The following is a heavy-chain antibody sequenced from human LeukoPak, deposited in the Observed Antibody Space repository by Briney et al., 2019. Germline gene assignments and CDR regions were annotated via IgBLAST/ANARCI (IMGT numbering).Heavy chain of an antibody. V-gene: IGHV3-11*04. CDR2: ISGSGSNK. Sequence: GGSLRLSCAASGFTFSDYFMTWIRQAPGKGLEWVSYISGSGSNKYYADSVKGRFTISRDNAKNSLYLQMNSLRVEDTAVYYCATSQSSVAGIAGDWGQGTLATVSS. CDR1: GFTFSDYF. J-gene: IGHJ1*01. CDR3: ATSQSSVAGIAGD. D-gene: IGHD6-19*01.